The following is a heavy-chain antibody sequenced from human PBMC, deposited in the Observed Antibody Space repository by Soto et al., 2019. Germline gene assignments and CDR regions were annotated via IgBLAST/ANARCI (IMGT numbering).Heavy chain of an antibody. D-gene: IGHD5-12*01. V-gene: IGHV3-48*01. CDR2: ISSSSSTI. CDR3: ARGPWSGYDPEGFDY. J-gene: IGHJ4*02. Sequence: EVQLVESGGGLVQPGGSLRLSCAASGFTFSSYSMNWVRQAPGKGLEWVSYISSSSSTIYYADSVKGRFTISRDNVKNSLYLQMNSLRAEDTAVYYCARGPWSGYDPEGFDYWGQGTLVTVSS. CDR1: GFTFSSYS.